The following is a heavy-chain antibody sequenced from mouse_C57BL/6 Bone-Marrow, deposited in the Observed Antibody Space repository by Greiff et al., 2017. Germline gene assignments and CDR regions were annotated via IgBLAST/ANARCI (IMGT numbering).Heavy chain of an antibody. CDR1: GFTFSSYA. Sequence: EVKLMESGGGLVKPGGSLKLSCAASGFTFSSYAMSWVRQTPEKRLEWVATISDGGSYTYYPDNVKGRFTISRDNAKNNLYLQMSHLKSEDTAMYYCARERVYFDYWGQGTTRTVSS. V-gene: IGHV5-4*01. CDR2: ISDGGSYT. CDR3: ARERVYFDY. J-gene: IGHJ2*01.